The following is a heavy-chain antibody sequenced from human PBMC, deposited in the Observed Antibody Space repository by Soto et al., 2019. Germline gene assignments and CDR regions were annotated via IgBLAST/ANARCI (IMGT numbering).Heavy chain of an antibody. CDR3: ARADRILVTSYSLDV. CDR1: GGSFSGYY. CDR2: INHSGTI. J-gene: IGHJ6*02. V-gene: IGHV4-34*01. Sequence: QVQLQQWGAGLLKPSETLSLTCAVYGGSFSGYYWTWIRQPPGKGLEWIGEINHSGTINFNPSLKSRLTISLDTSKKHFSLKLSSVTDADTAAYYCARADRILVTSYSLDVWGQGTTVTVSS. D-gene: IGHD2-21*02.